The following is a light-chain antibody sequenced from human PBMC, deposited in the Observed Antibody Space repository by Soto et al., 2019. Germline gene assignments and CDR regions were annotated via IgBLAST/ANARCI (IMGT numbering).Light chain of an antibody. CDR2: GAS. J-gene: IGKJ4*01. Sequence: EIVMTQSPATLSVSPGERATLSCRASQSVSSNLAWYQQKRGQAPRLLIYGASTRATGIPARFSGSRSGTEFTLTISSLQSEDFAVYYGQQYNNRPPLTFGGGTKVES. CDR1: QSVSSN. V-gene: IGKV3-15*01. CDR3: QQYNNRPPLT.